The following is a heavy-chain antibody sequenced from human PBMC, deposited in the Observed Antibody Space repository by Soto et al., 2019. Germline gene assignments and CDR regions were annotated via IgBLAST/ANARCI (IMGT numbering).Heavy chain of an antibody. CDR2: FIPMFNRP. V-gene: IGHV1-69*01. J-gene: IGHJ6*04. Sequence: QVQLVQSGAEVKKPGSSVKVSCKASGGTFSSYAISWVRQAPGQGLEWMGGFIPMFNRPHSARKFQGRVTITADESTSTAYMDLSSRRSEDTAVYYCARGQFHHVSNYYYALDVWGEGTTVTVYS. CDR1: GGTFSSYA. CDR3: ARGQFHHVSNYYYALDV.